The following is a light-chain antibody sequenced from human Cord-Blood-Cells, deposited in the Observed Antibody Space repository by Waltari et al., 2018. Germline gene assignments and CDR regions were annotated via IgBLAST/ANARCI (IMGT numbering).Light chain of an antibody. J-gene: IGLJ3*02. CDR1: SRDVGSYNL. Sequence: QSALTQPASVSGSPGQSTTISRTGTSRDVGSYNLVPWYQQHPGKAPKLMIYEGSKRPSGVSNRFSGSKSGNTASLTISGLQAEDEADYYCCSYAGSSTWVFGGGTKLTVL. CDR3: CSYAGSSTWV. CDR2: EGS. V-gene: IGLV2-23*01.